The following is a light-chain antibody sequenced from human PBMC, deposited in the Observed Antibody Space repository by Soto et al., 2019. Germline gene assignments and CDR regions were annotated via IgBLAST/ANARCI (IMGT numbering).Light chain of an antibody. J-gene: IGLJ3*02. CDR2: DVS. CDR3: SSYTRSSTVV. Sequence: QSALTQPASVSGSPGQSITISCTGSNNDVGAYNYVSWYQQHPGKAPKTMIYDVSNRPSGVSNRFSGSKSGNTASLTTSGLQAEDEADYYCSSYTRSSTVVFGGGTKLTVL. CDR1: NNDVGAYNY. V-gene: IGLV2-14*03.